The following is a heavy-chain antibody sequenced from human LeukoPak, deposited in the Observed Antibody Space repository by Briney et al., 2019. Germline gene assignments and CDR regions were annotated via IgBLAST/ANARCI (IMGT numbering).Heavy chain of an antibody. CDR3: ARSSPYYYDSSGYYVRSRPIDY. CDR2: INHSGST. V-gene: IGHV4-34*01. CDR1: GGSFSGYY. Sequence: SETLSLTCSVYGGSFSGYYWSWIRQPPGKGLEWIGEINHSGSTNYNPSLRSGVTISVDRSKNQFSLKPSSVTAADTAVYYCARSSPYYYDSSGYYVRSRPIDYWGQGTLVTVSS. D-gene: IGHD3-22*01. J-gene: IGHJ4*02.